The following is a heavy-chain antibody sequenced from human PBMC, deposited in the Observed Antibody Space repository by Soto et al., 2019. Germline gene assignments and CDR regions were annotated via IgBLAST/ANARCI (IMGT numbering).Heavy chain of an antibody. D-gene: IGHD3-10*01. CDR3: ARDDAMVRGSAY. CDR2: IIPILGIA. Sequence: QVQLVQSGAEVKKPGSSVKVSCKASGGTFSSYTISWVRQAPGQGLEWMGRIIPILGIANYAQKFQGRVXIXAXXSTSTAYMELSSLRSEDTAVYYCARDDAMVRGSAYWGQGTLVTVSS. V-gene: IGHV1-69*08. CDR1: GGTFSSYT. J-gene: IGHJ4*02.